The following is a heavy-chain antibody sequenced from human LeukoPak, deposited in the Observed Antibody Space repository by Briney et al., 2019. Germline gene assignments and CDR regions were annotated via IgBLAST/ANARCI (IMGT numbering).Heavy chain of an antibody. D-gene: IGHD3-10*01. J-gene: IGHJ4*02. CDR3: ARTYGSGSYYNPFDY. CDR1: GGTFSSYA. CDR2: IIPIFGTA. Sequence: ASVKVSCKASGGTFSSYAISWVRQAPGQGLEWMGGIIPIFGTANYAQKFQGRVTITRDTSASTAYMELSSLRSEDTAVYYCARTYGSGSYYNPFDYWGQGTLVTVSS. V-gene: IGHV1-69*05.